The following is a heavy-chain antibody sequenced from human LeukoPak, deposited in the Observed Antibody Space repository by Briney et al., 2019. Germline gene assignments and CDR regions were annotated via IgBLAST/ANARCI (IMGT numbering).Heavy chain of an antibody. CDR3: ARPSGSYFGYYFDY. CDR1: GYSFTNHW. J-gene: IGHJ4*02. Sequence: KSGESLKISCRGSGYSFTNHWIGWVRQMPGKGLEWRGIIYPGDSETRYSPSFQGQVTISADKSISTAYLQWSSLKASDTAMYYCARPSGSYFGYYFDYWGQGTLVTVSS. CDR2: IYPGDSET. V-gene: IGHV5-51*01. D-gene: IGHD1-26*01.